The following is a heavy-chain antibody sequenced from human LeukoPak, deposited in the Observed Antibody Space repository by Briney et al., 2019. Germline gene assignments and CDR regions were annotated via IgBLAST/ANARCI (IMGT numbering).Heavy chain of an antibody. Sequence: SETLSPTCTVSGGSISSSSYYWGWIRQPPGKGLEWIGSIYYSGSTYYYPSLKSRVTISVDTSKNQFSLKLSSVTAADTAVYYCARPGYSSSPDDAFDIWGQGTMVTVSS. V-gene: IGHV4-39*01. CDR2: IYYSGST. D-gene: IGHD6-6*01. CDR1: GGSISSSSYY. J-gene: IGHJ3*02. CDR3: ARPGYSSSPDDAFDI.